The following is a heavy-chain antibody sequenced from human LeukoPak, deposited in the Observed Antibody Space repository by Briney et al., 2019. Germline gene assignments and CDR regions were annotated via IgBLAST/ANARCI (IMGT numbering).Heavy chain of an antibody. V-gene: IGHV1-69*04. D-gene: IGHD3-22*01. CDR3: ARSTPVYDSSGYSDY. J-gene: IGHJ4*02. CDR1: GGTFSSYA. Sequence: SVKVSCKASGGTFSSYAISWVRPAPGQGLAWMGRIIPILGIANYAQKFQGRVTITADKSTSTAYMELSSLRSEDTAVYYCARSTPVYDSSGYSDYWGQGTLVTVSS. CDR2: IIPILGIA.